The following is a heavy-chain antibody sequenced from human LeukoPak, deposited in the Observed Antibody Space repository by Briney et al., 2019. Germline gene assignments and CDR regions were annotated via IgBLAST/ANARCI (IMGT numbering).Heavy chain of an antibody. CDR1: GFTFDDYA. CDR2: ISWNSGSI. CDR3: AKDGVDTAMVPLSVAAFDI. Sequence: GGSLRLSCAASGFTFDDYAMHWVRQAPGKGLEWVSGISWNSGSIGYADSVKGRFTISRDNAKNSLYLQMNSLRAEDTAVYYCAKDGVDTAMVPLSVAAFDIWGQGTMVTVSS. D-gene: IGHD5-18*01. V-gene: IGHV3-9*01. J-gene: IGHJ3*02.